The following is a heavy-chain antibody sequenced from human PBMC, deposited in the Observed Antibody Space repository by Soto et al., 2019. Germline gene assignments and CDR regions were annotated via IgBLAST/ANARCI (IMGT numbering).Heavy chain of an antibody. D-gene: IGHD6-13*01. CDR1: GGSISSYY. CDR3: AREGVSSSWYNYYGMDV. Sequence: QVQLQESGPGLVKPSETLSLTCTVSGGSISSYYWSWIRQPPGKGLEWIGYIYYSGSTNYNPSLKSRVTLSVDTSKNQSSLKLSSVTAADTAVYYCAREGVSSSWYNYYGMDVWGQGTTVTVSS. CDR2: IYYSGST. J-gene: IGHJ6*02. V-gene: IGHV4-59*01.